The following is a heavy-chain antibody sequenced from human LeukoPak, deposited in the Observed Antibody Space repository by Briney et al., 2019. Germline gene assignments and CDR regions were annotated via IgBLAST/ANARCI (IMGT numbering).Heavy chain of an antibody. D-gene: IGHD3-22*01. CDR1: GGSFSGYY. V-gene: IGHV4-31*11. CDR3: ASGNGYYYRYFDY. J-gene: IGHJ4*02. CDR2: IHYSGNT. Sequence: SETLSLTCAVYGGSFSGYYWTWIRQYPGKGLEWIGYIHYSGNTYYNPSLKSRVTISVDTSKNHFSLRLSSVTAADTAVYYCASGNGYYYRYFDYWGQGTLVTVSS.